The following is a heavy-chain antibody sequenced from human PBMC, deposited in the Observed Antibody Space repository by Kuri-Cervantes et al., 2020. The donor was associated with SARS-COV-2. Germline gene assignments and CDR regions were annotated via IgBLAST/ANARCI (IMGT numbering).Heavy chain of an antibody. CDR2: IYYSGST. V-gene: IGHV4-59*11. CDR1: GGSISSHY. D-gene: IGHD3-3*01. J-gene: IGHJ6*03. CDR3: ARGVVITSYYYYMDV. Sequence: SETLSLTCNVSGGSISSHYWSWIRQPPGKGLEWIGYIYYSGSTNYNPSLKSRATISVDTSKNQFSLNLSSVTAADTAVYYCARGVVITSYYYYMDVWGKGTTVTVSS.